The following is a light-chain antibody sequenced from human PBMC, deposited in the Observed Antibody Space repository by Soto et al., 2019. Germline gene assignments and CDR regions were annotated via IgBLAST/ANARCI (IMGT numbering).Light chain of an antibody. J-gene: IGKJ1*01. Sequence: EIVMTQSPATLSMSPGERATLSCRASQSVSNNYLAWYQQKPGQAPRLLIYAASTRATGIPARFSGSGSGTEFTLTISSLQPDDFATYYCQHYNSYSEAFGQGTKVDNK. CDR2: AAS. CDR3: QHYNSYSEA. V-gene: IGKV3-15*01. CDR1: QSVSNN.